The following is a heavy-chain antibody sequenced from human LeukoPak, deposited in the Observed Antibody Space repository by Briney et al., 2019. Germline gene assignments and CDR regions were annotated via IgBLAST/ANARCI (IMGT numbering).Heavy chain of an antibody. D-gene: IGHD3-22*01. CDR3: ARRGIVVVNPREFDY. CDR1: GVSISRGGYA. V-gene: IGHV4-30-4*07. CDR2: IYHSGTT. J-gene: IGHJ4*02. Sequence: PSETLSLTCAVSGVSISRGGYAWNWIRQPPGKGLEWIAYIYHSGTTYYNPSLKSRATISVDTSKNQFSLKLSSVTAADTAVYYCARRGIVVVNPREFDYWGQGTLVTVSS.